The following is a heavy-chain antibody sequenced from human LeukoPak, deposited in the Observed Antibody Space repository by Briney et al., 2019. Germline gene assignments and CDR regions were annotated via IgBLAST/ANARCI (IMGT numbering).Heavy chain of an antibody. J-gene: IGHJ3*01. CDR2: IYYSGST. D-gene: IGHD1-26*01. V-gene: IGHV4-59*08. Sequence: SETLSLTCTVSGGSISSYYWSWIRQPPGKGLEWIGYIYYSGSTNYNPSLKSRVTMSVDTAKNQFSLRLTSVTAADTAVYYCARGWGSFDVWGQGTMVTISS. CDR1: GGSISSYY. CDR3: ARGWGSFDV.